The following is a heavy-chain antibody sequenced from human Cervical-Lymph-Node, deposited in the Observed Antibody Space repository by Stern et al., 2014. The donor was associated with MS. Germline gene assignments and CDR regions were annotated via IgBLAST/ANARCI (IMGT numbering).Heavy chain of an antibody. D-gene: IGHD4-11*01. V-gene: IGHV3-48*02. J-gene: IGHJ5*02. CDR1: GFTFNNYN. CDR3: ARGSGTRPDYIDP. Sequence: EVQLVESGGGLVKPGGSLRLSCAASGFTFNNYNMIWVRQAPGKGPEWVSYVSSSSSPIYYADSVKGRFTISRDNAKNSLYLQMNSLRDEDTAVYYCARGSGTRPDYIDPWGQGTQVTVSS. CDR2: VSSSSSPI.